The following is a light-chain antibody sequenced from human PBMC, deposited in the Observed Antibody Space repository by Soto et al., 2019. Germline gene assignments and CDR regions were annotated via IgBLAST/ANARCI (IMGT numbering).Light chain of an antibody. CDR1: SSDVGGYNY. CDR2: DVS. V-gene: IGLV2-14*01. CDR3: SSYTSSSTLVV. Sequence: QSDLTQPASVSGSPGQSITISYTGTSSDVGGYNYVSWYQQHPGKAPKLMIYDVSNRPSGVSNRFSGSKSGNTASLTISGLQAEDEADYYCSSYTSSSTLVVFGGGTKLTVL. J-gene: IGLJ2*01.